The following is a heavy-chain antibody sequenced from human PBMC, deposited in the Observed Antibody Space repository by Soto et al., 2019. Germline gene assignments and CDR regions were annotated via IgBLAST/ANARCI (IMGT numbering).Heavy chain of an antibody. V-gene: IGHV3-30*03. CDR2: ISYDGSNE. D-gene: IGHD3-10*01. CDR3: ATSMGDGSGPASYYGMDV. CDR1: GFTLNTYG. Sequence: QVQLVESGGGVVQPGRSLRLSCASSGFTLNTYGMHWVRQAPGKGLDWVAIISYDGSNEYYADSVKGRFTISRDNSKNALFLKMNSMRAEDTAVYYCATSMGDGSGPASYYGMDVWGQGTTVTVSS. J-gene: IGHJ6*02.